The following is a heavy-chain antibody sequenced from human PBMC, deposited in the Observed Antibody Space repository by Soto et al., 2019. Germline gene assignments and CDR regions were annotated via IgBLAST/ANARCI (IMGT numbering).Heavy chain of an antibody. V-gene: IGHV3-48*03. D-gene: IGHD3-10*01. CDR1: GFSFSSYE. CDR2: IGGSGGTK. J-gene: IGHJ3*01. Sequence: GGSLRLSCAASGFSFSSYEMNWVRQAPGKGLEWISYIGGSGGTKYSADSVKGRFIISRDNAQNSLYLQMNSLRVEDTAVYYFARDRGGDVGQFLFPDGFDLWGQGTMVTVSS. CDR3: ARDRGGDVGQFLFPDGFDL.